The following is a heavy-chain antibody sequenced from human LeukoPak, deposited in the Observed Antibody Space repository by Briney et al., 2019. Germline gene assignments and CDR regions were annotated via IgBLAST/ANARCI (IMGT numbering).Heavy chain of an antibody. CDR1: GFTFSSFG. CDR3: ASRRARGWPFES. V-gene: IGHV3-23*01. D-gene: IGHD6-19*01. CDR2: LDGSGGYT. J-gene: IGHJ4*02. Sequence: GGSLRLSCAAPGFTFSSFGMSWVRQAPGQGLEWVSSLDGSGGYTYHADSVKGRFTISRDNSKNTLYLQMNSLRAEDTATYYCASRRARGWPFESWGQGTLVTVSS.